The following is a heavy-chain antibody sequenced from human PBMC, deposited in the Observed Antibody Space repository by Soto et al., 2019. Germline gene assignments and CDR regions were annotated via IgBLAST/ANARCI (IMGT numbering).Heavy chain of an antibody. D-gene: IGHD1-26*01. J-gene: IGHJ5*02. CDR1: GFTVSSNY. CDR3: ARTDSKVNTIGWFDP. Sequence: ESGGGLVQPGGSLRLSCAASGFTVSSNYMSWVRQAPGKGLEWVSVIYSGGSTYYADSVKGRFTISRHNSKNTLYLQMNSLRAEDTAVYYCARTDSKVNTIGWFDPWGQGTLVTVSS. V-gene: IGHV3-53*04. CDR2: IYSGGST.